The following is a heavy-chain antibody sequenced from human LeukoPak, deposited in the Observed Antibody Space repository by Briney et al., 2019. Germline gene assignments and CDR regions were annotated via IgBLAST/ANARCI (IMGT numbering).Heavy chain of an antibody. CDR3: ARGEMATIGGPDAFDI. CDR1: GGSISRYY. V-gene: IGHV4-59*01. J-gene: IGHJ3*02. CDR2: IYYSGST. Sequence: PSETLSLTCTVSGGSISRYYWSWIRQPPAKGLEWIGYIYYSGSTNYNPSLKSRVPISVDTSKNQFSLKLSSVTAADTAVYYCARGEMATIGGPDAFDIWGQGTMVTVSS. D-gene: IGHD5-24*01.